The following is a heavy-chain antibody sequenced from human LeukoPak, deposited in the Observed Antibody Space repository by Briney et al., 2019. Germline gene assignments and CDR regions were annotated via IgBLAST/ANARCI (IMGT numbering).Heavy chain of an antibody. Sequence: PGGSLRLSCAASGFTFNNYWMNWVRQAPGKGLEWVSAISGSGGSTYYADSVKGRFTISRDNSKNTLYLQMNSLRAEDTAVYYCARDPYCSGGSCSGWYFDLWGRGTLVTVSS. CDR2: ISGSGGST. D-gene: IGHD2-15*01. J-gene: IGHJ2*01. CDR1: GFTFNNYW. V-gene: IGHV3-23*01. CDR3: ARDPYCSGGSCSGWYFDL.